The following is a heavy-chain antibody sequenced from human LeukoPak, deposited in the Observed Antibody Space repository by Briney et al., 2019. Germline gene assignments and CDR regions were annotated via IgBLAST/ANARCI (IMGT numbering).Heavy chain of an antibody. CDR3: ARNRPHPYSHGDYDTLDY. V-gene: IGHV3-48*03. J-gene: IGHJ4*02. CDR2: VSSGGRTI. Sequence: GGSLRLSCAASGFTFSSYEMDWFRQAPGKGLEWVSYVSSGGRTIYYADSVKGRFTISRDNAKNSLYLQMNSLRAEDTAVYYCARNRPHPYSHGDYDTLDYWGQGTLVTVSS. CDR1: GFTFSSYE. D-gene: IGHD4-17*01.